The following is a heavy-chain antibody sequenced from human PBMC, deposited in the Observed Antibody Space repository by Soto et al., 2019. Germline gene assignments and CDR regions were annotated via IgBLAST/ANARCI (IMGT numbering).Heavy chain of an antibody. CDR1: GGSFSGYY. V-gene: IGHV4-34*01. CDR3: ARAIGPPGIAVAGYYYYGMDV. CDR2: INHSGST. Sequence: SETLSLTCSVYGGSFSGYYWSWIRQPPGKGLEWIGEINHSGSTNYNPSLKSRVTISVDTSKNQFSLKLSSVTAADTAVYYCARAIGPPGIAVAGYYYYGMDVWGQGTTVTVSS. D-gene: IGHD6-19*01. J-gene: IGHJ6*02.